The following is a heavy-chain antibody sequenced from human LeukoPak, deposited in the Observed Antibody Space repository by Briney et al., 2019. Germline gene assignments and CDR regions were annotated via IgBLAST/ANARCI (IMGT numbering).Heavy chain of an antibody. CDR2: IYYSGNT. V-gene: IGHV4-59*01. Sequence: SETLSLTCTVSGGSISDYYWSWIRQPPGKGLEWIRYIYYSGNTNYNPSLKSRVTMSVDTSKNQFSLKLSSVTAADTAIYYCARGRYFDLWGQGTLVTVSS. J-gene: IGHJ4*02. D-gene: IGHD3-9*01. CDR3: ARGRYFDL. CDR1: GGSISDYY.